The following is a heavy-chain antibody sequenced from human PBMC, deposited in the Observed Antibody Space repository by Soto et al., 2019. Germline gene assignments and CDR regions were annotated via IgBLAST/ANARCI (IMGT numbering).Heavy chain of an antibody. CDR1: GGTFRNHV. V-gene: IGHV1-69*13. D-gene: IGHD3-10*01. CDR2: IIPIIGTP. J-gene: IGHJ4*02. CDR3: ARDLEFRDGNISHLDY. Sequence: SVKVSYKASGGTFRNHVFNWVRQAPGQGLEWMGGIIPIIGTPNYAQKFQGRVTITADASTNTVYLEVSSLRSQDTAVYYCARDLEFRDGNISHLDYWGQGTLVTVSS.